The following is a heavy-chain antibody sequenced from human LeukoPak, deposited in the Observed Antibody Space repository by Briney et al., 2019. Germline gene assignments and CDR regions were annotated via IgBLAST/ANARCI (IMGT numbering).Heavy chain of an antibody. Sequence: ASVKVSCEASGYTFTGYYMHWVRQAPGQGLEWMGWINPNSGGTNYAQKFQGRVTMTRDTSISTAHMELSRLRSDDTAVYYCARDLAPAVVVPAAIRNPFDYWGQGTLVTVSS. CDR1: GYTFTGYY. CDR2: INPNSGGT. CDR3: ARDLAPAVVVPAAIRNPFDY. V-gene: IGHV1-2*02. D-gene: IGHD2-2*02. J-gene: IGHJ4*02.